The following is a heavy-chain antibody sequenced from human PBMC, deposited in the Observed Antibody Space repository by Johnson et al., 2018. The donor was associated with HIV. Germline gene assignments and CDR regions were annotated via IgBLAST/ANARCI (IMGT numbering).Heavy chain of an antibody. V-gene: IGHV3-20*04. J-gene: IGHJ3*02. CDR1: GFTFSSYA. Sequence: VQLVESGGGLVQPGGSLRLSCAASGFTFSSYAMSWVRQAPGKGLEWVSGINWNGGSTGYADSVKGRFTISRDNAKNSLYLQMNSLRAEDTALYYCARDREVVTAINDAFDIWGQGTMVTVSS. CDR2: INWNGGST. CDR3: ARDREVVTAINDAFDI. D-gene: IGHD2-21*02.